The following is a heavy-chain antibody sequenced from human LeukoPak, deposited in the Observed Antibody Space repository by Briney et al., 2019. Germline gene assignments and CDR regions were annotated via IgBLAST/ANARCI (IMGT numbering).Heavy chain of an antibody. Sequence: GGSLTLSCVSSGFTFSSFAMSWVRQAPGKGLEWVSSINTSGRRTYYPDSVKGRFTISRDNSKNTLSLQMSSLRVDDTAVYYCANDPLNNYYLNYMDVWGNGTTVTVSS. CDR2: INTSGRRT. CDR3: ANDPLNNYYLNYMDV. J-gene: IGHJ6*03. CDR1: GFTFSSFA. V-gene: IGHV3-23*01. D-gene: IGHD3-16*02.